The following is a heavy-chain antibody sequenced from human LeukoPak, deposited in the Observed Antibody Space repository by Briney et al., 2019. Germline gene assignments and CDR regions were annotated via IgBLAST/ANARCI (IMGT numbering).Heavy chain of an antibody. CDR2: ISGSGGST. J-gene: IGHJ4*02. CDR3: AKAHKGYCSGGSCYSGY. Sequence: PGGSLRLSCAASGFPFSTYTMSWVRQAPGKGLEWVSAISGSGGSTYYADSVKGRFTISRDNSKNTLYLQMNSLRAEDTAVYYCAKAHKGYCSGGSCYSGYWGQGTLVTVSS. V-gene: IGHV3-23*01. D-gene: IGHD2-15*01. CDR1: GFPFSTYT.